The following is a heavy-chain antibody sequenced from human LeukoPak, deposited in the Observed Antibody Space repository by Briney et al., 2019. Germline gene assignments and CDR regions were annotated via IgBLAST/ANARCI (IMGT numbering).Heavy chain of an antibody. D-gene: IGHD5-18*01. Sequence: ASVKVSCKASGYTFTSYYVHWVRQAPGQGLEWMGMINPSGGSTSYAQKFQGSVTMTTDTSTSTVYMELSSLRSDDTALYYCARERSQLWFINYWGQGTLVTVSS. V-gene: IGHV1-46*01. CDR3: ARERSQLWFINY. CDR1: GYTFTSYY. J-gene: IGHJ4*02. CDR2: INPSGGST.